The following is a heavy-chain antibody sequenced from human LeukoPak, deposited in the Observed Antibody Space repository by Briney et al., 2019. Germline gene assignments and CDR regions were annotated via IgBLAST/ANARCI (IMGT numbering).Heavy chain of an antibody. V-gene: IGHV1-69*04. CDR3: AKDPAGTTSRGFDY. CDR1: GCTFSSYS. CDR2: INPILGVA. J-gene: IGHJ4*02. Sequence: SVKVSCKASGCTFSSYSIRWVRQAPGQGLEWMGRINPILGVANYAQKFQGRVTITANKTTSTAYIELSSVRAEDTSVYSCAKDPAGTTSRGFDYWGQGTLVTVSS. D-gene: IGHD4-17*01.